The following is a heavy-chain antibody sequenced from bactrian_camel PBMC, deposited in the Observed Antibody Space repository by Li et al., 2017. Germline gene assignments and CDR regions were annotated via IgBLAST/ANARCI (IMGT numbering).Heavy chain of an antibody. CDR3: AADLLLRSCWYGGSSFAARHYNH. V-gene: IGHV3S61*01. CDR2: ANNDGRT. J-gene: IGHJ4*01. D-gene: IGHD6*01. Sequence: HVQLVESGGGSVQAGGSLRLSCAASDVNYYCMGWFRQEPGKEREGVAIANNDGRTSYLSEVMGRFTISRDNAKGTLTLQMRSLKPEDSATYYCAADLLLRSCWYGGSSFAARHYNHWGQGTQVTVS. CDR1: DVNYYC.